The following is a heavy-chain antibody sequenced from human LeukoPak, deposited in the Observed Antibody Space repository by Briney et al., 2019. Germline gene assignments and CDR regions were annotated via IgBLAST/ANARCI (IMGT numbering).Heavy chain of an antibody. V-gene: IGHV4-39*07. CDR3: ASQGGSSSDAFDI. CDR1: GGSISSSSYY. D-gene: IGHD6-13*01. Sequence: SETLSLTCTVSGGSISSSSYYWGWIRQPPGTGLEWIGSIYYSGSTYYNPSLKSRVTISVDKSKNQFSLKLSSVTAADTAVYYCASQGGSSSDAFDIWGQGTMVTVSS. J-gene: IGHJ3*02. CDR2: IYYSGST.